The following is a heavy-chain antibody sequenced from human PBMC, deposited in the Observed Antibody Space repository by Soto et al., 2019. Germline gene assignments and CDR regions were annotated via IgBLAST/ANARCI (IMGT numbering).Heavy chain of an antibody. CDR1: GFTFSSYG. V-gene: IGHV3-30*03. Sequence: QVQLVESGGCVVQPGRSLRLSCAASGFTFSSYGMHWVRQAPGKGLEWVAVISYDGSNKYYADSVKGRFTISRDNSKNTLYLQMNSLRAEDTAVHYCAANGVIQQGDYGMDVWGQGTTVTVSS. CDR2: ISYDGSNK. J-gene: IGHJ6*02. D-gene: IGHD2-8*01. CDR3: AANGVIQQGDYGMDV.